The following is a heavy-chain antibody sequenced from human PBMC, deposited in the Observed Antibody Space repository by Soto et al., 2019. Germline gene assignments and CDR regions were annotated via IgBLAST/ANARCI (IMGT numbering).Heavy chain of an antibody. D-gene: IGHD3-16*01. V-gene: IGHV3-64*01. CDR2: VSSNGGST. CDR1: GFTFSSYA. Sequence: EVQLVESGGGLVQPGGSLRLSCAASGFTFSSYAMHWVCQAPGKGLEYVSAVSSNGGSTYYANSVKGRFTISRDNSKNTLYLQMGSLRAEDMAVYYCARGPLRYYYYYMDVWGKGTTVTVSS. CDR3: ARGPLRYYYYYMDV. J-gene: IGHJ6*03.